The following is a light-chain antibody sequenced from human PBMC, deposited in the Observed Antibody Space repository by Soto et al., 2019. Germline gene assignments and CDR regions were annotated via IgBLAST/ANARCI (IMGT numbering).Light chain of an antibody. V-gene: IGLV2-14*01. J-gene: IGLJ1*01. CDR3: TSYTRDTALV. CDR2: EVS. Sequence: QSALAQPASVSGSPGQSITISCTGTSSDVGTYNYVSWYQHHPGKAPKLIIYEVSNRPSGVSNRFSGSKSGSTASLTISGLQAEDEAAYNCTSYTRDTALVFGTGTKVTVL. CDR1: SSDVGTYNY.